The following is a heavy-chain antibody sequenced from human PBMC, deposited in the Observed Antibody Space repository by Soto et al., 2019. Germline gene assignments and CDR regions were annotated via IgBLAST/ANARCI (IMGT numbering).Heavy chain of an antibody. CDR2: ISYDGTEK. J-gene: IGHJ5*02. D-gene: IGHD5-12*01. CDR3: TRDGS. CDR1: GFTFSSYG. V-gene: IGHV3-30*03. Sequence: GGSLRLSCAASGFTFSSYGMHWVRQAPGKGLEWVAVISYDGTEKYHADSVKGRFTISRDNSKNTLYLQVNSLRAEDTAVYYCTRDGSWGQGTLVTVSS.